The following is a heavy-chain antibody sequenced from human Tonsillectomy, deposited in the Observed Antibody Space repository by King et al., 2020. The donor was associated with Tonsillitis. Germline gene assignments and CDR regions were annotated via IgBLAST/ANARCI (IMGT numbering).Heavy chain of an antibody. CDR2: VLYSGST. Sequence: VQLQESGPGLVKPSETLSLTCSGSGGSITNYYWSWIRQPPGKGLEWIGYVLYSGSTNYNPSLKSRITISLESSKNQFSLNLSSVTAADTAVYYCARHNDFWSGRYNWFDPWGQGTLVTVSS. CDR3: ARHNDFWSGRYNWFDP. V-gene: IGHV4-59*01. CDR1: GGSITNYY. D-gene: IGHD3-3*01. J-gene: IGHJ5*02.